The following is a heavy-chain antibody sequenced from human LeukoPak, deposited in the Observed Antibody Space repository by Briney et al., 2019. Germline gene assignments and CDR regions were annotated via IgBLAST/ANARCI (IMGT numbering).Heavy chain of an antibody. CDR3: ARGDKFSGDY. CDR2: IKKDGSIK. D-gene: IGHD2-15*01. Sequence: GGSLRLSCAASGFTFSSYWMTWVRQAPGKGLEWVANIKKDGSIKAYVDSVKGRFTISRDNAKNSLYLQMNSLRAEDTAVYYCARGDKFSGDYWGQGTLVTVSS. J-gene: IGHJ4*02. CDR1: GFTFSSYW. V-gene: IGHV3-7*04.